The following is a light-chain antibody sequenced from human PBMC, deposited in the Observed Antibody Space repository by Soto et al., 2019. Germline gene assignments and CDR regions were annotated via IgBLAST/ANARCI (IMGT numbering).Light chain of an antibody. CDR1: QSISYW. Sequence: DIQMTQSPSTLSASVGDRVTITCRASQSISYWLAWYQQKPGQAPKLLIYKASTLESGVPSRFSGSGSGTEFTLTISSLQPDDFATYYCQQYNSYSYTFGQGTTLEIK. J-gene: IGKJ2*01. CDR2: KAS. V-gene: IGKV1-5*03. CDR3: QQYNSYSYT.